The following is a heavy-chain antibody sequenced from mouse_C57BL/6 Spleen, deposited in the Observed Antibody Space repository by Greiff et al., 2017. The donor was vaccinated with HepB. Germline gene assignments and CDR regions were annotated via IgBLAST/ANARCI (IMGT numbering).Heavy chain of an antibody. V-gene: IGHV1-15*01. J-gene: IGHJ3*01. CDR1: GYTFTDYE. Sequence: VQLQQSGAELVRPGASVTLSCKASGYTFTDYEMHWVKQTPVHGLEWIGAIDPETGGTAYNQKFKGKAILTADKSSSTAYMELRSLTSEDSAVYYCTRVPYDGSPALFAYWGQGTLVTVSA. D-gene: IGHD1-1*01. CDR2: IDPETGGT. CDR3: TRVPYDGSPALFAY.